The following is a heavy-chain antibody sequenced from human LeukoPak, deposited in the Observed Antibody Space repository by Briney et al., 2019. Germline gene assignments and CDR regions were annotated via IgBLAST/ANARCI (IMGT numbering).Heavy chain of an antibody. CDR2: ISDSGST. D-gene: IGHD2-8*01. CDR3: ARRKGVWGNYFDP. V-gene: IGHV4-39*01. J-gene: IGHJ5*02. CDR1: GDSISTNTNY. Sequence: SETLSLTRTVSGDSISTNTNYWGWFRQSPGKGLEWIGTISDSGSTWFNPSLKSRVTISVDTSKNQFSLNLTSVTATDTSLFFCARRKGVWGNYFDPWGQGILVTVSS.